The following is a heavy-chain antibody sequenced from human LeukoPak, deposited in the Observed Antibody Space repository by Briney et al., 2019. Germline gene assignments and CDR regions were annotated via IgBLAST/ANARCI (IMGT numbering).Heavy chain of an antibody. CDR3: ARGEEVIVVGWFDP. J-gene: IGHJ5*02. V-gene: IGHV1-8*02. Sequence: ASVKVSCKASGYTFTSYGISWVRQATGQGLEWMGWMNPNSGNTGYAQKFQGRVTMTRNTSISTAYMELSSLRSEDTAVYYCARGEEVIVVGWFDPWGQGTLVTVSS. CDR2: MNPNSGNT. D-gene: IGHD3-22*01. CDR1: GYTFTSYG.